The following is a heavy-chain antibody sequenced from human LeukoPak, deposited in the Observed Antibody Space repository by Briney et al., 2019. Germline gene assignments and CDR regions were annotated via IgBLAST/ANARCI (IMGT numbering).Heavy chain of an antibody. CDR3: ARDTLLYADSPDAFDM. D-gene: IGHD4-17*01. Sequence: PGGSLRLSCAASGFTFSSYRMSWVRQAPGKGLEWVANIKQDGSEKYYVDSVKGRFTISRDNAKKSLYLQMNSLRDEDTAVYYCARDTLLYADSPDAFDMWGQGTMVTVSS. J-gene: IGHJ3*02. CDR2: IKQDGSEK. V-gene: IGHV3-7*01. CDR1: GFTFSSYR.